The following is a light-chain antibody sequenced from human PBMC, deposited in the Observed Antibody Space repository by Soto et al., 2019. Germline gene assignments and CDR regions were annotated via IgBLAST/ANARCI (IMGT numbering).Light chain of an antibody. CDR1: QSVSNN. Sequence: EVVLTQSPGTLSLSPGERATLSCRASQSVSNNYVAWYQQKPGQAPRLLIYAASSRATGVPDRFSGSGSGTDFTLTVSSLQSEDFAVYYCQHYNNWPFTFGQGTKLEIK. V-gene: IGKV3D-15*01. CDR3: QHYNNWPFT. J-gene: IGKJ2*01. CDR2: AAS.